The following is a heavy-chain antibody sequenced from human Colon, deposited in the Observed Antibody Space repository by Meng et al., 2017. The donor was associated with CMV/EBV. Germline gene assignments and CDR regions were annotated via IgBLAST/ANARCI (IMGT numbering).Heavy chain of an antibody. D-gene: IGHD2-2*01. CDR1: GFTFSSYS. J-gene: IGHJ4*02. Sequence: GESLKISCAASGFTFSSYSLNWVRLAPGKGLEWVSHISGDGVNTFHADSVKGRFSISRDNLINKVSLQMDSLSPEDTAIYYCVKDHIPASLTVVLRSSFGSRGQGAPVTVSS. V-gene: IGHV3-23*01. CDR2: ISGDGVNT. CDR3: VKDHIPASLTVVLRSSFGS.